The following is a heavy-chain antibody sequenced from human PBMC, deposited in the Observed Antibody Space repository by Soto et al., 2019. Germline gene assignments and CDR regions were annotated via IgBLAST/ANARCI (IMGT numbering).Heavy chain of an antibody. V-gene: IGHV5-10-1*01. CDR1: GYTFTNFW. CDR2: IDPSDSYT. Sequence: PGESLKISCQGSGYTFTNFWISWVRQMPGKGLEWMGRIDPSDSYTIYSPSFQGHVTISADKSTSTVYLQWSSLEASATAMYYCAREASGPLDYWGQGTVVTVS. D-gene: IGHD3-10*01. CDR3: AREASGPLDY. J-gene: IGHJ4*02.